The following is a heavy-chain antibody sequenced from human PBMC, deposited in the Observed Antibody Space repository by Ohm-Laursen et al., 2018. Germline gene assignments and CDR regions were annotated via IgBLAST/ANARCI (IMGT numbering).Heavy chain of an antibody. V-gene: IGHV3-48*01. D-gene: IGHD3-10*01. CDR1: EFTFSNYW. J-gene: IGHJ4*02. CDR2: ISSSSSTI. CDR3: AREWFGSPGGFDY. Sequence: GSLRLSCSASEFTFSNYWMNWVRQAPGKGLEWVSYISSSSSTIYYADSVKGRFTISRDNAKNSLYLQMNSLRAEDTAVYYCAREWFGSPGGFDYWGQGTLVTVSS.